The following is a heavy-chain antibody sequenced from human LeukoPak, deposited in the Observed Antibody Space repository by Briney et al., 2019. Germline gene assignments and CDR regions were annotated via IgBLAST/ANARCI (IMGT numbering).Heavy chain of an antibody. CDR1: XXXISXXD. CDR2: IYYNGRT. CDR3: ARHFGT. J-gene: IGHJ4*02. Sequence: EXLSLTCTXXXXXISXXDWSXXRXPPGKGLDCIGYIYYNGRTNYNPSLKSRVTISVDTSKNQFSLKLRSVTAADTAVYYCARHFGTWGQGTLVTVSS. V-gene: IGHV4-59*08. D-gene: IGHD3/OR15-3a*01.